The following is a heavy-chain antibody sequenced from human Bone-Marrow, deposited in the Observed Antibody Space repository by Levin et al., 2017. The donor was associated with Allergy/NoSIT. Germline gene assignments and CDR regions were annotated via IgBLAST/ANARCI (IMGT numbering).Heavy chain of an antibody. CDR2: ISYDGSNK. CDR3: AKVPLLHYDSSGGNAFDI. Sequence: GESLKISCAASGFTFSSYGMHWVRQAPGKGLEWVAVISYDGSNKYYADSVKGRFTISRDNSKNTLYLQMNSLRAEDTAVYYCAKVPLLHYDSSGGNAFDIWGQGTMVTVSS. J-gene: IGHJ3*02. V-gene: IGHV3-30*18. D-gene: IGHD3-22*01. CDR1: GFTFSSYG.